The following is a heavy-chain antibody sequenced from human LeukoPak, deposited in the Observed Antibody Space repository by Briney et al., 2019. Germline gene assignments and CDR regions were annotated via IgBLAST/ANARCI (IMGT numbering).Heavy chain of an antibody. CDR2: INHSGST. D-gene: IGHD3-3*01. CDR3: ARLPPSGSLGVTDAFDI. Sequence: SETLSLTCAVYGGSFSGYYWSWIRQPPGKGLEWIGEINHSGSTNYNPSLKSRVTISVDTSKNQFSLKLSSVTAADTAVYYCARLPPSGSLGVTDAFDIWGQGTMVTVSS. J-gene: IGHJ3*02. CDR1: GGSFSGYY. V-gene: IGHV4-34*01.